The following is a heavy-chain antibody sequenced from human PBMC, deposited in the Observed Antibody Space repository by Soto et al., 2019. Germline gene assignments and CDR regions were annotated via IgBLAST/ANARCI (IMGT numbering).Heavy chain of an antibody. CDR3: ARVRVIRGVIPSLFGL. CDR1: GGTFNSYG. Sequence: QAHLAQSGAEVKKPGSSVTVSCKASGGTFNSYGISWVRQAPGQGLDWMGVIIPLYGTVNYAQKFQGRVSITVDKSTSTAYMDLHSLRSDDTAVYYCARVRVIRGVIPSLFGLWGQGTQVTVSS. CDR2: IIPLYGTV. D-gene: IGHD3-10*01. V-gene: IGHV1-69*06. J-gene: IGHJ4*02.